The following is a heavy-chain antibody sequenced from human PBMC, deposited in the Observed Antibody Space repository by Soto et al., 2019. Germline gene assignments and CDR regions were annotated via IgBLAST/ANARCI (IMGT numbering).Heavy chain of an antibody. CDR2: IYYSGST. D-gene: IGHD3-16*01. CDR3: AMIPVDTYMIYWFDT. Sequence: SQARSLPSSVSAGMVTSCCYLWCWIRHDPKKGLEWIGHIYYSGSTNYSRSLKSRVTISLDTPNNQFSLKVTSVTAADTAVYYGAMIPVDTYMIYWFDTWGQGTLVT. J-gene: IGHJ5*01. CDR1: AGMVTSCCYL. V-gene: IGHV4-61*01.